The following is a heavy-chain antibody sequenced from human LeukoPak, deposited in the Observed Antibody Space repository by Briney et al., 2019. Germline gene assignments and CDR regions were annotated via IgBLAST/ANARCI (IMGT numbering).Heavy chain of an antibody. CDR2: IYYSGST. Sequence: TSETLSLTCTVSGGSISSSSYYWGWIRQPPGKGLEWIGSIYYSGSTYYNPSLKSRVTISVDTSKNQFPLKLSSVTAADTAVYYCARHTVTTWGEYYFDYWGQGALVTVSS. J-gene: IGHJ4*02. D-gene: IGHD4-17*01. CDR3: ARHTVTTWGEYYFDY. CDR1: GGSISSSSYY. V-gene: IGHV4-39*01.